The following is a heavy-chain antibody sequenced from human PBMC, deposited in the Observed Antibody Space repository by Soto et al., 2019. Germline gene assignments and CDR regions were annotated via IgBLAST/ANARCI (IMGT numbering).Heavy chain of an antibody. J-gene: IGHJ6*02. CDR1: GYPFTGYY. CDR3: ARGTYSSSPGYYYYGMDV. D-gene: IGHD6-13*01. V-gene: IGHV1-2*04. CDR2: INPNSGGT. Sequence: GXAVKVACNASGYPFTGYYMHWVRQAPGQGLEWMGWINPNSGGTNYAQKFQGWVTMTRDTSISTAYMELSRLRSDDTAVYYCARGTYSSSPGYYYYGMDVWGQGTTVTVSS.